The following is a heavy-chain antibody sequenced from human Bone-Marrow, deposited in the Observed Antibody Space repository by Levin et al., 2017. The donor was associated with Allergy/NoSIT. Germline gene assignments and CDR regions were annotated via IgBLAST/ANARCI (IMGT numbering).Heavy chain of an antibody. D-gene: IGHD5-24*01. CDR3: ARADNGYGGHNGAFDI. CDR1: GFTFSSYS. Sequence: GGSLRLSCAASGFTFSSYSMNWVRLAPGKGLEWVSYISSSSSTIYYADSVKGRFTISRDNAKNSLYLQMNSLRAEDTAVYYCARADNGYGGHNGAFDIWGQGTMVTVSS. J-gene: IGHJ3*02. CDR2: ISSSSSTI. V-gene: IGHV3-48*01.